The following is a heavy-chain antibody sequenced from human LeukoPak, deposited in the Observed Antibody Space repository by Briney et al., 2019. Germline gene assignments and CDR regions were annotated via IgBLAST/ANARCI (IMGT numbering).Heavy chain of an antibody. CDR3: ARDPQADIVVVPAAIGGGFDP. Sequence: SETLSLTCTVSGGSISSYYWSWIRQPAGKGLEWIGRIYTSGSTNYNPSLKSRVTMSVDTSKNQFSLKLSSVTAADTAVYYCARDPQADIVVVPAAIGGGFDPWGQGTLVTVSS. J-gene: IGHJ5*02. CDR2: IYTSGST. V-gene: IGHV4-4*07. D-gene: IGHD2-2*02. CDR1: GGSISSYY.